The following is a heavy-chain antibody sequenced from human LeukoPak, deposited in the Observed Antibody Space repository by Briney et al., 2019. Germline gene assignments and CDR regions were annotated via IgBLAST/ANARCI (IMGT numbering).Heavy chain of an antibody. V-gene: IGHV3-15*01. D-gene: IGHD3-9*01. CDR3: TTGNYDILTGYYGGDY. J-gene: IGHJ4*02. Sequence: GGSLRLSCAASGFTVSYVWMSWVRQAPGKGLEWVGRIKSKTDGGTIDYAAPVKGRFTISRDDSKNTLCLQMNSLKTEDTAVYYCTTGNYDILTGYYGGDYWGQGTLVTVSS. CDR1: GFTVSYVW. CDR2: IKSKTDGGTI.